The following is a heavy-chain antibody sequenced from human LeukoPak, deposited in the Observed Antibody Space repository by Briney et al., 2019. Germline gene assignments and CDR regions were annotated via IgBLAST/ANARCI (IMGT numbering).Heavy chain of an antibody. CDR1: GGSINSGDYY. Sequence: SETLSLTCTVSGGSINSGDYYWSWIRQPPGKGLEWIGYIYYSGNTYYNPSLKSRVTISVDTSKNQFSLKLSSVTAADTAVYYCARDLAAAGKGFDYWGQGTLVTVSS. D-gene: IGHD6-13*01. CDR2: IYYSGNT. J-gene: IGHJ4*02. CDR3: ARDLAAAGKGFDY. V-gene: IGHV4-30-4*01.